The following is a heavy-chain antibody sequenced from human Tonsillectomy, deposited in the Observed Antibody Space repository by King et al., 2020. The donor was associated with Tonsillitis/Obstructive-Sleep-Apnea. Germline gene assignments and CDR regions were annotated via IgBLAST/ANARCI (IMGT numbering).Heavy chain of an antibody. CDR1: GFTFSSYA. CDR3: ARGVELGYCSSTSCYWGDY. CDR2: ISYDGSNK. Sequence: QLVQSGGGVVQPGRSLRLSCAASGFTFSSYAMHWVRQAPGKGLEWVAVISYDGSNKYYADSVKGRFTISRDNSKNTLYLQMNSLRAEDTAVYYCARGVELGYCSSTSCYWGDYWGLGTLVTVSS. J-gene: IGHJ4*02. D-gene: IGHD2-2*01. V-gene: IGHV3-30*04.